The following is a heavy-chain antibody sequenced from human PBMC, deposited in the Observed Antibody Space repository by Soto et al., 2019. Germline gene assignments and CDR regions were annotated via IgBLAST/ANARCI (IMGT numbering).Heavy chain of an antibody. D-gene: IGHD3-16*01. CDR3: AGPPPAEGDGGGGGMDV. V-gene: IGHV4-31*03. Sequence: QVQLQESGPGLVKPSQTLSLTCTVSGGSISSGGYYWSWIRQHPGKGLEWIGYIYYSGSTYYHPSLTGRVTLTVGAFKTRFALKLGSWPAAGRAGSLWAGPPPAEGDGGGGGMDVWGQGTTVTVSS. CDR2: IYYSGST. J-gene: IGHJ6*02. CDR1: GGSISSGGYY.